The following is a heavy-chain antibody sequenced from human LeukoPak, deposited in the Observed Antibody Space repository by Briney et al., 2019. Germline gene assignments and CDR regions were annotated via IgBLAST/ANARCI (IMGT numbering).Heavy chain of an antibody. V-gene: IGHV3-21*01. CDR3: ARDQGSTAMDTFDY. Sequence: GGSLRLSCAASGFTVSSYSMNWVRQAPGKGLEWVSSISSSSSYIYYADSVKGRFTISRDNAKNSLYLQMNSLRAEDTAVYYCARDQGSTAMDTFDYWGQGTLVTVSS. CDR2: ISSSSSYI. J-gene: IGHJ4*02. CDR1: GFTVSSYS. D-gene: IGHD5-18*01.